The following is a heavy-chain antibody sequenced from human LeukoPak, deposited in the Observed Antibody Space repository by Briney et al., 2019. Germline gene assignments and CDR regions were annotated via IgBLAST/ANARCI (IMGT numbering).Heavy chain of an antibody. CDR2: ISGSGGST. CDR1: GFTFSSYA. D-gene: IGHD3-10*01. V-gene: IGHV3-23*01. Sequence: GGSLRLSCAASGFTFSSYAMSWVRQAPGKGLEWVSAISGSGGSTYYADSVKGRFTISRDNSKNTLYLQMNSLRAEDTAVYYCAKDQYGSGSYYSPNWFDLWGQGTLVTVSS. CDR3: AKDQYGSGSYYSPNWFDL. J-gene: IGHJ5*02.